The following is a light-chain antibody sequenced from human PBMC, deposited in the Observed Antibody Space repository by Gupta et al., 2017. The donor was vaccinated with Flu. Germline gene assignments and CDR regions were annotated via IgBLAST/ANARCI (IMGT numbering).Light chain of an antibody. CDR3: QHANSFPIT. CDR2: AAS. CDR1: RSVSNY. J-gene: IGKJ5*01. V-gene: IGKV1-12*01. Sequence: DIQMTQSPSSVSASVGDRVTITCRASRSVSNYVAWYQEKPGKAPNLLIYAASSLQSGVPSRFSGSGSGTEFTLTIRSLQPEDFATYYCQHANSFPITFGQGTLMDIK.